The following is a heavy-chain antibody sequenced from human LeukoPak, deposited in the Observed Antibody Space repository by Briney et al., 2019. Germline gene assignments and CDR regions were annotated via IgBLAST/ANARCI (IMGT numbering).Heavy chain of an antibody. CDR2: ISGAGGNT. J-gene: IGHJ6*03. CDR1: GFTFSNYA. Sequence: GGSLRLSCAASGFTFSNYAMSWVRQAPGKGLERVSAISGAGGNTFYADSVKGRFTISRDNSNNTLYLQMNSLRAEDTAIYYCAKHIRHLGNYQYYMDVWGKGTTVTVSS. V-gene: IGHV3-23*01. CDR3: AKHIRHLGNYQYYMDV. D-gene: IGHD3-16*01.